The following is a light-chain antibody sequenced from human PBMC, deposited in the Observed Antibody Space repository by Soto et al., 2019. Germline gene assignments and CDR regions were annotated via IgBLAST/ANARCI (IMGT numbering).Light chain of an antibody. CDR1: EPVYSN. V-gene: IGKV3-15*01. J-gene: IGKJ5*01. CDR3: QQYNDWPSIT. CDR2: GAS. Sequence: EVVMTQSPVTLSVSPVERATLSCRASEPVYSNLAWYQQKPGQAPRLLINGASNRAAGIPARFSGSGSGTEFTLTISSLQSEDFAIYYCQQYNDWPSITFGQGTRLEIK.